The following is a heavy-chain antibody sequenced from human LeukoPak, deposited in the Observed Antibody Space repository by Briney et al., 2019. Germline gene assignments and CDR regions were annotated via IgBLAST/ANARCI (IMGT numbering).Heavy chain of an antibody. J-gene: IGHJ4*02. V-gene: IGHV3-66*01. CDR2: IYRDGGT. CDR1: GIIVSDNY. Sequence: GGSLRLSCAASGIIVSDNYMTWVRQAPGKGLEWVSVIYRDGGTYYGDSVRGRFTISRDNSKNTLYLQMNSLRAEDTALYYCARVRLNRTCRYHFDYWGQGTLVTVSS. D-gene: IGHD2/OR15-2a*01. CDR3: ARVRLNRTCRYHFDY.